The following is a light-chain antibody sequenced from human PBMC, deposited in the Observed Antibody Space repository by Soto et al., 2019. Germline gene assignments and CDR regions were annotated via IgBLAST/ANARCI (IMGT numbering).Light chain of an antibody. V-gene: IGKV1-5*01. CDR2: DAS. CDR3: QQYNSYSRT. J-gene: IGKJ1*01. Sequence: DIQMTQSPSNLSAFEEDRVTITCRSSHCISRWLAWYQQNAVKAPKLLIYDASSLEGGVPSRFSGSGSGTEFTLTISSLQPDDSATYFCQQYNSYSRTFGQGTKV. CDR1: HCISRW.